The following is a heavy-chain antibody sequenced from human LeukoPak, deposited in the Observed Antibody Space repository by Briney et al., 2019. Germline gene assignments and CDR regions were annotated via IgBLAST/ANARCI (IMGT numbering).Heavy chain of an antibody. J-gene: IGHJ4*02. D-gene: IGHD3-16*01. Sequence: SEILPLTCTVSGASVNSFYWNWIRRPPGKGLEWIGYISNRGSPNYNPSLKSRVTMSIDTSKNQFSLKLNSVTAADTAVYFCARGRDLGQDYWGQGTLVTVSS. CDR2: ISNRGSP. CDR1: GASVNSFY. V-gene: IGHV4-59*02. CDR3: ARGRDLGQDY.